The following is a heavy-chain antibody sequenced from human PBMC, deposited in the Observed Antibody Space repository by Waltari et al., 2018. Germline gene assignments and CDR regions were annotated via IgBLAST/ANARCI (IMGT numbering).Heavy chain of an antibody. V-gene: IGHV1-24*01. Sequence: QVQLVQSGAEVKKPGASVKVSCKVSGYTLTELSIDWVRQAPGKGLEWMGTFNPEDDETIFAQKFQGRVTMTEDTSTDTAYMELSSLRSEDTAVYYCATGLSVVVGFDYWGQGTLVTVSS. CDR1: GYTLTELS. J-gene: IGHJ4*02. CDR2: FNPEDDET. D-gene: IGHD2-15*01. CDR3: ATGLSVVVGFDY.